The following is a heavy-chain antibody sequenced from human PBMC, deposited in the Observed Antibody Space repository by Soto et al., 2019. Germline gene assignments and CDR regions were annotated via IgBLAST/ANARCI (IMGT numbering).Heavy chain of an antibody. Sequence: QVQLVESGGGVVQPGRSLRLSCAASGFTFSNYGMHWVRQAPGKGLEWVAVIWYDGNNQHYVDSVKGRFTVSRDNSKNTLYLQMSSLRADDSAVYYCARDQGSSSWYRSYYGMDVWGQGTTVTVSS. D-gene: IGHD6-13*01. CDR2: IWYDGNNQ. J-gene: IGHJ6*02. CDR1: GFTFSNYG. V-gene: IGHV3-33*01. CDR3: ARDQGSSSWYRSYYGMDV.